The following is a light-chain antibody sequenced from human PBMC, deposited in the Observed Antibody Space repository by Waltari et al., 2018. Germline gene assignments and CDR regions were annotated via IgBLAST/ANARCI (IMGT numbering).Light chain of an antibody. CDR3: QQFSSSVMYT. Sequence: EFVLTQSPGTLSLSPGERATLSSRASQTISRNRIAWYVHKHGQAPRLLTYGASGRATDVPDRFSASGSGTDFSLTISRVESEDFAVYYCQQFSSSVMYTFGQGTKLEIK. J-gene: IGKJ2*01. CDR1: QTISRNR. CDR2: GAS. V-gene: IGKV3-20*01.